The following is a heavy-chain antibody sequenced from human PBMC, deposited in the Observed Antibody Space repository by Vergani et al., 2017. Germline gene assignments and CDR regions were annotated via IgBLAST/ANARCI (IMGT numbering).Heavy chain of an antibody. Sequence: QVQLQESGPGLVKPSETLSLTCTVSGSSISSYYWGWIRQPPGKGLEWIGSIYYSGSTYYNPSLKSRVTISVDTSKNQFSLKLSSVTAADTAVYYCARDGSYDFWSGYGDNWFDPWGQGTLVTVSS. D-gene: IGHD3-3*01. CDR1: GSSISSYY. V-gene: IGHV4-39*07. CDR3: ARDGSYDFWSGYGDNWFDP. CDR2: IYYSGST. J-gene: IGHJ5*02.